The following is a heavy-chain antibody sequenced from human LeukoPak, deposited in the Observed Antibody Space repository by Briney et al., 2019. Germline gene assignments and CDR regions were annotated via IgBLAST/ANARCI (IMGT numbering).Heavy chain of an antibody. J-gene: IGHJ4*02. V-gene: IGHV3-23*01. Sequence: PGGSLRLSCAASGFTFSSYAMSWVRQAPGKGLEWVSAISGSGGSTYYADSVRGRFTISRDNSKNTLYLQMDSLTAEDTAIYYCAIYSGTARSHDYWGQGTLVTVSA. CDR3: AIYSGTARSHDY. CDR1: GFTFSSYA. CDR2: ISGSGGST. D-gene: IGHD5-12*01.